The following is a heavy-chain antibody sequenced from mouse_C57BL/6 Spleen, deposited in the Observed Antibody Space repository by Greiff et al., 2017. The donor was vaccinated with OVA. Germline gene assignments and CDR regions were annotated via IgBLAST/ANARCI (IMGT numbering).Heavy chain of an antibody. V-gene: IGHV3-6*01. CDR2: ISYDGSN. J-gene: IGHJ2*01. CDR3: ASTMTYYFDY. Sequence: ESGPGLVKPSQSLSLTCSVTGYSITSGYYWNWIRQFPGNKLEWMGYISYDGSNNYNPSLKNRISITRDTSKNQFFLKLNSVTTEDTATYYCASTMTYYFDYWGQGTTLTVSS. D-gene: IGHD2-4*01. CDR1: GYSITSGYY.